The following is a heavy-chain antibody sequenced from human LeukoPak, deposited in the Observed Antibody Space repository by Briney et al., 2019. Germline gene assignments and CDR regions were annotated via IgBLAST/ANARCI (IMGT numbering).Heavy chain of an antibody. CDR2: ISGSGGST. Sequence: GGSLRLSCAASGFTFSSYGMSWVRQAPGKGLEWVSAISGSGGSTYYADSVKGRFTISRDNSKNTLYLQMNSLRAEDTAVYYCAKPRGGYDILTGYSLGGDYWGQGTLVTVSS. J-gene: IGHJ4*02. D-gene: IGHD3-9*01. CDR3: AKPRGGYDILTGYSLGGDY. CDR1: GFTFSSYG. V-gene: IGHV3-23*01.